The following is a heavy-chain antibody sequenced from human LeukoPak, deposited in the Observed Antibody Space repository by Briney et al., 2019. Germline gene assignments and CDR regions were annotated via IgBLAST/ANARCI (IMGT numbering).Heavy chain of an antibody. CDR1: GYSISSRYF. V-gene: IGHV4-38-2*02. D-gene: IGHD3-3*01. CDR3: ARQSAYNPYYAFDS. J-gene: IGHJ4*02. CDR2: IYQSGST. Sequence: SETLSLTCTVSGYSISSRYFWGWIGQPPGKGLEWFGSIYQSGSTYYNPSLKSRVTISVDTSKDQFSVKLTSVTAADTAVYFCARQSAYNPYYAFDSWGQGTLVTVSS.